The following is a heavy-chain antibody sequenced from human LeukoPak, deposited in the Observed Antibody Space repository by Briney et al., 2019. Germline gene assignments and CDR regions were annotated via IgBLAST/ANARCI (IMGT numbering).Heavy chain of an antibody. D-gene: IGHD6-19*01. Sequence: PSETLSLTCPVSGGSTSSYYWSWIRQPPREELECIGYIYYSESTNYNPSLKSRVTISIDTSKNQFSLKLTSATAADTAVYYCARGSQWLDYWGQGTLVTVSS. V-gene: IGHV4-59*01. CDR2: IYYSEST. CDR3: ARGSQWLDY. CDR1: GGSTSSYY. J-gene: IGHJ4*02.